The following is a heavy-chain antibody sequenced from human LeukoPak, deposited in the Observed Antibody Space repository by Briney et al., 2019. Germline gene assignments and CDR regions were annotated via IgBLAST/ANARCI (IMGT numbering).Heavy chain of an antibody. Sequence: PSETLSLTCTVSGGSISSSSYYSGWIRQPPGKGLEWIGSMDYSGSTYLNPSLKSRVAISVGTSKNQFSQKLSSVTAADTAVYYCAVVRGYFDYWGQGTLVTVSS. J-gene: IGHJ4*02. CDR1: GGSISSSSYY. D-gene: IGHD3-10*01. CDR3: AVVRGYFDY. CDR2: MDYSGST. V-gene: IGHV4-39*01.